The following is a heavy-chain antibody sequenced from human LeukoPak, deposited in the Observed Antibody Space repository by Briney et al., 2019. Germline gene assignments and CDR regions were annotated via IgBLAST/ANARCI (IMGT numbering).Heavy chain of an antibody. CDR2: ISSDGSST. Sequence: PGGSLRLSCAASGFTFSSYWMHWVRQAPGKGLVGVSRISSDGSSTSYADSVKGRFTISRDNAKNTLYLQMNSLRAEDTAVYYCARDRSSDACDYWGQGTLVTVPS. CDR1: GFTFSSYW. J-gene: IGHJ4*02. D-gene: IGHD6-6*01. V-gene: IGHV3-74*01. CDR3: ARDRSSDACDY.